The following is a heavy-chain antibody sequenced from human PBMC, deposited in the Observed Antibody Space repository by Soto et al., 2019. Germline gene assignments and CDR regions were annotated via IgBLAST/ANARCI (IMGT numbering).Heavy chain of an antibody. V-gene: IGHV1-46*01. CDR3: ARDRGGPGYGMDV. CDR1: GYTFTSYA. D-gene: IGHD3-16*01. Sequence: GASVKVSCKASGYTFTSYAMHWVRQAPGQGLEWMGIINPSGGSTSYAQKFQGRVTMTRDTSTSTVYMELSSLRSEDTAVYYCARDRGGPGYGMDVWGQGTTVTVSS. J-gene: IGHJ6*02. CDR2: INPSGGST.